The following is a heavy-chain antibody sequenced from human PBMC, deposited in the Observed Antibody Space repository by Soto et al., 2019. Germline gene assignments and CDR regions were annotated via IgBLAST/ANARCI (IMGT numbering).Heavy chain of an antibody. CDR1: GDTFTSYG. J-gene: IGHJ2*01. D-gene: IGHD3-22*01. V-gene: IGHV1-18*01. CDR2: ISAYNGNT. Sequence: QVQLVQSGAEVKKPGASVKVACKASGDTFTSYGISWVRQAPGQGLEWMGWISAYNGNTKYAQKLQGRVTITTDTSTITAYMELRNLRSDDTAVYYCARQKYDSSGYYSEGWRYFDLWGRGTLVTVSS. CDR3: ARQKYDSSGYYSEGWRYFDL.